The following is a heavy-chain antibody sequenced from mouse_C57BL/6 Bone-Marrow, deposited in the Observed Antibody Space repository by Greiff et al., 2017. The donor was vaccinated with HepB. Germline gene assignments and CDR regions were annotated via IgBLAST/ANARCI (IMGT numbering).Heavy chain of an antibody. J-gene: IGHJ1*03. D-gene: IGHD1-1*01. Sequence: QVQLQQPGAELVRPGSSVKLSCKASGYTFTSYWMHWVKQRPIQGLEWIGNIDPSDSETHYNQKFKDKATLTVDKSSSTAYMQLSSLTSEDSAVYYCARSITTVVVHWYFDVWGTGTTVTVSS. CDR1: GYTFTSYW. CDR3: ARSITTVVVHWYFDV. V-gene: IGHV1-52*01. CDR2: IDPSDSET.